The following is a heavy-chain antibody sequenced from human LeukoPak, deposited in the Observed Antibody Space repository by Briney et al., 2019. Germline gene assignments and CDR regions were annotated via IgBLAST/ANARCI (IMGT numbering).Heavy chain of an antibody. CDR3: ARGATVTFQH. J-gene: IGHJ1*01. CDR2: IYYSGST. V-gene: IGHV4-59*01. D-gene: IGHD4-17*01. Sequence: SETLFLTCTVSGGSISSYYWSWIRQPPGKGLECIGYIYYSGSTNYNPSLKSRVTISVDTSKNQFSLKLSSVTAADTAVYYCARGATVTFQHWGQGTLVTVSS. CDR1: GGSISSYY.